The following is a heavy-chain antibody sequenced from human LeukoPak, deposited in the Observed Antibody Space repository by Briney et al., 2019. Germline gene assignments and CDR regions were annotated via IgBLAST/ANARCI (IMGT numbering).Heavy chain of an antibody. Sequence: PSETLSLTCTVSGGSIGSYYWSWIRQPPGKGLEWIGYIYYSGGTNYNPSLKSRVTISVDTSKNQFSLKLSSVTAADTAVYYCARVVGATLDVWFDPWGQGTLVTVSS. CDR3: ARVVGATLDVWFDP. CDR2: IYYSGGT. J-gene: IGHJ5*02. V-gene: IGHV4-59*01. D-gene: IGHD1-26*01. CDR1: GGSIGSYY.